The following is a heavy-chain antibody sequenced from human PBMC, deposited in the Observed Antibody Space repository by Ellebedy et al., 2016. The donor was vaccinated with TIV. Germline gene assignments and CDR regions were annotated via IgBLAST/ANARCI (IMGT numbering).Heavy chain of an antibody. CDR2: INKDGSEK. Sequence: PGGSLRLSCAASGFTFRSYWMSWVPQAPGKGLEWVANINKDGSEKYYVESVKGRFTISRDNAKNLLYLQMNSLRVEDTAVYYCARRASYGDYAVQVNPWFDPWGQGTLVTASS. V-gene: IGHV3-7*01. CDR1: GFTFRSYW. J-gene: IGHJ5*02. D-gene: IGHD4-17*01. CDR3: ARRASYGDYAVQVNPWFDP.